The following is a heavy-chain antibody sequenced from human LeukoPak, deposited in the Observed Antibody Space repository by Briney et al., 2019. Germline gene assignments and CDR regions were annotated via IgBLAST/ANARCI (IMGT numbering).Heavy chain of an antibody. Sequence: SETLSLTCSVSSGSISSSYWTWIRQPPGKGLEWIGHFSHRGSTNYNPSLNSRVTISVDTSKNQFSLNLRSVTAADTAVYYCAEKDGTLWGQGLLVTVAS. D-gene: IGHD1/OR15-1a*01. CDR1: SGSISSSY. CDR3: AEKDGTL. CDR2: FSHRGST. V-gene: IGHV4-59*01. J-gene: IGHJ4*02.